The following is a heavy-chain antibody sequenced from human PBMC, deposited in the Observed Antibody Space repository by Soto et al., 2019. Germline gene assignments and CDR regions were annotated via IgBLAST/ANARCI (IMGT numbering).Heavy chain of an antibody. CDR1: GGSFSGYY. CDR2: INHSGST. Sequence: PSETLSLTCAVYGGSFSGYYWSWIRQPPGKGLEWIGEINHSGSTNYNPSLKSRVTISVDTSKNQFSLKLSSVTAADTAVYYCARPLVTMVRGVLNGYYYYGMDVWGQGTTVTVS. CDR3: ARPLVTMVRGVLNGYYYYGMDV. D-gene: IGHD3-10*01. J-gene: IGHJ6*02. V-gene: IGHV4-34*01.